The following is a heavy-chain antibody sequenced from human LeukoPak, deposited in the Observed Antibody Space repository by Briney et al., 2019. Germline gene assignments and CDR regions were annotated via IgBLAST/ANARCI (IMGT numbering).Heavy chain of an antibody. CDR1: GGSISSYY. CDR3: ARGTYGDGFDY. V-gene: IGHV4-59*01. Sequence: SETLSLTCTVSGGSISSYYWSWIRQPPGKGLEWIGHIYYSGSTNYNPSLKSRVTISVDTSKNQFSLKLSSVTAADTAVYYCARGTYGDGFDYWGQGTLVTVSS. CDR2: IYYSGST. D-gene: IGHD4-17*01. J-gene: IGHJ4*02.